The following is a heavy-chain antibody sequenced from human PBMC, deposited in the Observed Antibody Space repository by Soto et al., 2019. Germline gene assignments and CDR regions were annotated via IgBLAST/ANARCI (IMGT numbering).Heavy chain of an antibody. CDR2: IYYSGST. Sequence: SETLSLTWTVFGGSISSVGYYWSWIRQHPGKGLEWIGYIYYSGSTYYNPSLKSRVTISVDTSKNQFSLKLSSVTAADTAVYYCARALYYYGSGSYFSNWFDPWGQGTLVTVSS. D-gene: IGHD3-10*01. CDR3: ARALYYYGSGSYFSNWFDP. V-gene: IGHV4-31*02. CDR1: GGSISSVGYY. J-gene: IGHJ5*02.